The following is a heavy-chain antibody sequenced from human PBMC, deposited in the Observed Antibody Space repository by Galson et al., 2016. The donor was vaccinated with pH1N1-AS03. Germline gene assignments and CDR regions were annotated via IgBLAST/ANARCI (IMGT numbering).Heavy chain of an antibody. V-gene: IGHV3-9*01. CDR3: AKDLLSGGWFTAADS. Sequence: SLRLSCAASGFIFEHYAMHWVRQAPGKGLEWAAGMSWHSEIIDYADSVKGRFTISRDNAQNSLYLQMSSLRPEDTAVYFCAKDLLSGGWFTAADSWGQGTLVTVSS. J-gene: IGHJ4*02. CDR2: MSWHSEII. D-gene: IGHD6-19*01. CDR1: GFIFEHYA.